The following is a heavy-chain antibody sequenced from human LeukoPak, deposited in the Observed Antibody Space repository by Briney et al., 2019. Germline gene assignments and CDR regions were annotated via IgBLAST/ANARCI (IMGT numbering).Heavy chain of an antibody. V-gene: IGHV1-46*01. D-gene: IGHD6-13*01. CDR1: GYTFTSYY. CDR3: ARDYHAGVAAAGKALGGFDY. Sequence: ASVKVSCKASGYTFTSYYMHWVRQAPGQGLEWMGIINPSGGSTSYAQKFQGRVTMTRDTSTSTVYMELSSLRSEDTAVYYCARDYHAGVAAAGKALGGFDYWGQGTLVTVSS. CDR2: INPSGGST. J-gene: IGHJ4*02.